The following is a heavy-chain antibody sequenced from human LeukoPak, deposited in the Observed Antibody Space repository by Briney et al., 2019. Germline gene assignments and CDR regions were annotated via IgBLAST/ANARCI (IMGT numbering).Heavy chain of an antibody. V-gene: IGHV3-30*02. CDR3: AKGSYCSSTSCFSPYYFYY. CDR2: IRYDGSNK. J-gene: IGHJ4*02. D-gene: IGHD2-2*01. Sequence: GGSLRLSCAASGFTFSSYGMHWVRQAPGKGLEWVAFIRYDGSNKYYADSVKGRFTISRDNSKNTLYLQMNSLRAEDTAVYYCAKGSYCSSTSCFSPYYFYYWGQGTLVTVSS. CDR1: GFTFSSYG.